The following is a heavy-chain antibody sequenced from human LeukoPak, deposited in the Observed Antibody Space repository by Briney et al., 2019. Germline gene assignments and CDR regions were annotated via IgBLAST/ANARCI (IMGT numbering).Heavy chain of an antibody. CDR1: GFTFSSYG. J-gene: IGHJ4*02. CDR3: AKDRWKDIVVVPAAIIFDY. Sequence: PGGSLRLSCAASGFTFSSYGMHWVRQAPGKGLEWVAVISYDGSNKYYADSVKGRFTISRDNSKNTLYLQMNSLRAEDTAVYYCAKDRWKDIVVVPAAIIFDYWGQGTLVTLSS. V-gene: IGHV3-30*18. CDR2: ISYDGSNK. D-gene: IGHD2-2*01.